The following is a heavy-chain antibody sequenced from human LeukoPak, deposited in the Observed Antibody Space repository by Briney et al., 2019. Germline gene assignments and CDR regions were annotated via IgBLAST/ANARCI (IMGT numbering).Heavy chain of an antibody. J-gene: IGHJ4*02. CDR2: INPNSGGT. D-gene: IGHD3-10*01. Sequence: ASVKVFCKASGYTFTGYYMHWVRQAPGQGLEWMGWINPNSGGTNYAQKFQGWVTMTRDTSISTAYMELSRLRSDDTAVYYCARGARRFGESYPYYWGQGTLVTVSS. V-gene: IGHV1-2*04. CDR3: ARGARRFGESYPYY. CDR1: GYTFTGYY.